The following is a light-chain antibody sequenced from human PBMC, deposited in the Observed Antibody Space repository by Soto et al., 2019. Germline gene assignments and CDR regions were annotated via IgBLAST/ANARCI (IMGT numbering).Light chain of an antibody. V-gene: IGKV3-11*01. Sequence: EIVLTQSPGTLSLSPGERGTLSCRASQSVRRYLAWYQQKPGQAPRLLIYDASNRATGIPARFSGSGSGTDFTLTISSLEPEDFAVFYCQQRSNWPLITFGQGTRLEIK. CDR2: DAS. CDR1: QSVRRY. J-gene: IGKJ5*01. CDR3: QQRSNWPLIT.